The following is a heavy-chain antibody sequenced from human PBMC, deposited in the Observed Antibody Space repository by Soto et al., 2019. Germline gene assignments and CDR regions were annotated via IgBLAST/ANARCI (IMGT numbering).Heavy chain of an antibody. CDR2: IYYSGST. Sequence: PSETLSLTRTFCRGSVSSGSYDWTWNRQPPGKGLEWIGYIYYSGSTNYNPSLKSRVTISVDTSKNQFSLKLSSVTAADTAVYYCARSDTVTRYYYYGMDVWGQGTTVTVSS. V-gene: IGHV4-61*01. CDR1: RGSVSSGSYD. D-gene: IGHD4-17*01. J-gene: IGHJ6*02. CDR3: ARSDTVTRYYYYGMDV.